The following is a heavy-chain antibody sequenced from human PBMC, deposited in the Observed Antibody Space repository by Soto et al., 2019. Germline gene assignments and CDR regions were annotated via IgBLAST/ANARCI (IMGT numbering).Heavy chain of an antibody. D-gene: IGHD2-2*01. CDR3: AKGRGYCSSTSCYVGSDY. CDR1: GFSFNIFA. Sequence: GGSLRLSCAASGFSFNIFAMNWVRQAPGQGLEWVSGISGSGGSTYYADSVKGRFTISRDNSKNTLYLQMNSLRAEDTAVYYCAKGRGYCSSTSCYVGSDYWGQGTLVTVSS. J-gene: IGHJ4*02. V-gene: IGHV3-23*01. CDR2: ISGSGGST.